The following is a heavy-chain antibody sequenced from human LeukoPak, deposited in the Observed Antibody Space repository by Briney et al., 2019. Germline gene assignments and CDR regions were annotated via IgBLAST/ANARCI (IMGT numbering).Heavy chain of an antibody. D-gene: IGHD6-19*01. Sequence: ASVKVSCKVSGYTLTELSMHWVRQAPGKGHEWMGGFDPEDGETIYAQKFQGRVTMTEDTSTDTAYMELSSLRSEDTAVYYCAKRTRSGWYFDYWGQGTLVTVSS. J-gene: IGHJ4*02. CDR2: FDPEDGET. V-gene: IGHV1-24*01. CDR3: AKRTRSGWYFDY. CDR1: GYTLTELS.